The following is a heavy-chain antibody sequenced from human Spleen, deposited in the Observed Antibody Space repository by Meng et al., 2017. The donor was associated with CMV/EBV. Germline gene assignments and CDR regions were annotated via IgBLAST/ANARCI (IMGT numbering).Heavy chain of an antibody. V-gene: IGHV1-2*02. Sequence: SGYTFTAYKLHWVRQAPGRGLEWMGWINPSSGGTNYARKFQGRVTMTRDTSINTAYMELSRLTSDDTAVYYCASGCSSASWFSYFDYWGQGTLVTVSS. CDR1: GYTFTAYK. CDR2: INPSSGGT. J-gene: IGHJ4*02. D-gene: IGHD2-2*01. CDR3: ASGCSSASWFSYFDY.